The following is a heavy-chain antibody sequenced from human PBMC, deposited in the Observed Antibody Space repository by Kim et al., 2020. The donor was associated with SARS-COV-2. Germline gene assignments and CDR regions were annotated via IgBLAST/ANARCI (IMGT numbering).Heavy chain of an antibody. CDR1: GDSINTFSFY. D-gene: IGHD3-9*01. V-gene: IGHV4-61*01. CDR2: LYYSGST. Sequence: SETLSLTCAVSGDSINTFSFYWSWIRQPPGKGLEWIGYLYYSGSTNFNPSLKSRVSISLDTSKNHVSLNLNSVTAADTALYYCARVQYDSFEIWGQGTMVTVSS. CDR3: ARVQYDSFEI. J-gene: IGHJ3*02.